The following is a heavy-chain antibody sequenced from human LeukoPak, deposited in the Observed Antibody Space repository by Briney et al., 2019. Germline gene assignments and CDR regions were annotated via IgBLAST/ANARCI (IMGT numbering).Heavy chain of an antibody. CDR2: IDHSGGT. Sequence: RSSETLSLTCAVFGGSFSDYFWSWIRQPPGKGLEWIGEIDHSGGTNYNPSLKSRVTISVDTSKNQFSLKVTSVTAADAAVYYCARMRGGGIGYFNYMDVWGKGTTVIVSS. CDR1: GGSFSDYF. CDR3: ARMRGGGIGYFNYMDV. V-gene: IGHV4-34*01. D-gene: IGHD2-15*01. J-gene: IGHJ6*03.